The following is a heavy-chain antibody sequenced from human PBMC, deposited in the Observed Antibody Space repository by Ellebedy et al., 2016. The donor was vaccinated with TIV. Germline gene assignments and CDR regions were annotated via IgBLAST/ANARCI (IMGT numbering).Heavy chain of an antibody. CDR2: ISPYNGDT. V-gene: IGHV1-18*01. Sequence: ASVKVSXKASGYTFSNYGISWVRQAPGQGLEWMGWISPYNGDTNYAQKFRDRGTMTTDASTSTAYMELRSLRSDDTAVYYCARYDFWTASYVWGKGTTVTVSS. CDR1: GYTFSNYG. J-gene: IGHJ6*04. D-gene: IGHD3-3*01. CDR3: ARYDFWTASYV.